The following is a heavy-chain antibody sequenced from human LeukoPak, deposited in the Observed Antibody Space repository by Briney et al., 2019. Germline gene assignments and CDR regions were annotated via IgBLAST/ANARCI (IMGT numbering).Heavy chain of an antibody. CDR2: IYTSGST. Sequence: SETLSFTCTVSGGSISSGSYYWSWIRQPAGKGLEWIGRIYTSGSTNYNPSLKSRVTISVDTSKNQFSLKLSSVTAADTAVYYCARDGSGGYYYMDVWGKGTTVTVSS. D-gene: IGHD3-10*01. J-gene: IGHJ6*03. CDR3: ARDGSGGYYYMDV. V-gene: IGHV4-61*02. CDR1: GGSISSGSYY.